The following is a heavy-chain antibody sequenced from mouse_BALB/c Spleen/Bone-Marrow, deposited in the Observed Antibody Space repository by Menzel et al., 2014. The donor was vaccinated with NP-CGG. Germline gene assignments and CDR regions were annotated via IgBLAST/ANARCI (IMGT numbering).Heavy chain of an antibody. V-gene: IGHV1-61*01. D-gene: IGHD4-1*01. CDR2: IDPSDSET. J-gene: IGHJ2*01. Sequence: VRQRPGQGLEWIGMIDPSDSETHYNQMFKDKASLTVDKSSSTAYMQLSSLTSEDSAVYYCARIWAFDYWGQGTTLTVSS. CDR3: ARIWAFDY.